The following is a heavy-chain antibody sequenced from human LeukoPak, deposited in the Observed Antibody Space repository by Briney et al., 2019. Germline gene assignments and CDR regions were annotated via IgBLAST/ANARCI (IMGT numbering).Heavy chain of an antibody. CDR3: ASSLSGYDFDY. CDR2: IYYSGST. J-gene: IGHJ4*02. CDR1: GGSISSYY. V-gene: IGHV4-59*08. Sequence: PSETLSLTCTVSGGSISSYYWSWIRQPPGKGLEWIGYIYYSGSTNYNPSLNSRVTISVDTSKNQFSLKLSSVTAADTAVYYCASSLSGYDFDYWGQGTLVTVSS. D-gene: IGHD5-12*01.